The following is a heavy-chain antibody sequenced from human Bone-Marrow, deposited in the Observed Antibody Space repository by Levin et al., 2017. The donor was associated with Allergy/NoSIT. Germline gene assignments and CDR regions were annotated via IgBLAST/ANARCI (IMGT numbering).Heavy chain of an antibody. D-gene: IGHD3-9*01. CDR1: GFTFSSYG. J-gene: IGHJ3*02. V-gene: IGHV3-33*01. Sequence: GGSLRLSCVASGFTFSSYGMHWVRQAPGKGLEWVAVIWYDGSNKYYADSVKGRFTISRDNSKNTLFIQMNSLRAEDTAVYYCARERRTGYYDSLIGSKGSFGIWGQGTMFTVSS. CDR3: ARERRTGYYDSLIGSKGSFGI. CDR2: IWYDGSNK.